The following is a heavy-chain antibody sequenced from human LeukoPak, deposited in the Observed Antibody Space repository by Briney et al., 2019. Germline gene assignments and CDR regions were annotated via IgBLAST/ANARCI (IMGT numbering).Heavy chain of an antibody. CDR3: AKDRRRSGGDYHYYYMDV. D-gene: IGHD2-21*01. J-gene: IGHJ6*03. CDR1: GFTFSSYG. CDR2: IWYDGSNK. Sequence: PGGSLRLSCVASGFTFSSYGMHWVRQAPGKGLEWVAVIWYDGSNKSYGDSVKGRFTISRDNSKNTVYLQMNSLRAEDTAVYYRAKDRRRSGGDYHYYYMDVWGKGTTVTVSS. V-gene: IGHV3-33*06.